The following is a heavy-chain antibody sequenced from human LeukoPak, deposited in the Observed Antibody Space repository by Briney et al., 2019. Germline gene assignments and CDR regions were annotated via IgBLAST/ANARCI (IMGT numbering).Heavy chain of an antibody. Sequence: SETLSLTCTVSGGSISGYYWSWIRQPAGKGLEWIGRIYTSGGTNYNPSLKSRVTISIDTFKNQFSLKLSSVTAADTAVYYCARFPRGGPYNSGWFFDYWGQGTLVTVSS. J-gene: IGHJ4*02. CDR1: GGSISGYY. CDR3: ARFPRGGPYNSGWFFDY. D-gene: IGHD6-19*01. CDR2: IYTSGGT. V-gene: IGHV4-4*07.